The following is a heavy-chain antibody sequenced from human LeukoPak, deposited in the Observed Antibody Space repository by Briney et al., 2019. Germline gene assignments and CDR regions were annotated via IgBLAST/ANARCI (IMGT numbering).Heavy chain of an antibody. V-gene: IGHV3-30*18. D-gene: IGHD6-13*01. Sequence: GGSLRLSCAAFGFTFSSYGMHWVRQAPGRGLEWVAVISYDGSNKYYADSVKGRFTISRDNSKNTLYLQMNSLRAEDTAVYYCAKGPQTGYSNWGQGTMVTVSS. CDR2: ISYDGSNK. J-gene: IGHJ3*01. CDR3: AKGPQTGYSN. CDR1: GFTFSSYG.